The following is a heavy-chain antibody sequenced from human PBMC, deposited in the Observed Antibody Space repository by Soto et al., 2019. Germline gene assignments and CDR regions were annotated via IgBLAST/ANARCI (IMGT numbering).Heavy chain of an antibody. CDR2: IKSKNNGGTT. CDR1: GFTFSNAW. Sequence: EGSLRLSCAASGFTFSNAWMSWVRQAPGKGLEWVGRIKSKNNGGTTDYAAPVKGRFTISRDDSKNTLYLQLNSLRTEDTAVYYCTTDDPINRSWGQGXLVTVSS. J-gene: IGHJ5*02. CDR3: TTDDPINRS. V-gene: IGHV3-15*01.